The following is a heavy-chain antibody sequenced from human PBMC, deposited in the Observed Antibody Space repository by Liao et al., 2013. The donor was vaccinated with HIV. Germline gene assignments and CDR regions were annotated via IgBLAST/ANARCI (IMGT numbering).Heavy chain of an antibody. Sequence: QVQLQQWGAGLLKPSETLSLTCTVSGGSISSGDYYWSWIRQPPGKGLEWIGYIYYSGSTYYNPSLKSRVTISVDTSKNQFSLKLSSVTAADTAVYYCARLRRDGYNILNYFDYWGQGTLVTVSS. CDR2: IYYSGST. D-gene: IGHD5-24*01. CDR1: GGSISSGDYY. J-gene: IGHJ4*02. CDR3: ARLRRDGYNILNYFDY. V-gene: IGHV4-30-4*08.